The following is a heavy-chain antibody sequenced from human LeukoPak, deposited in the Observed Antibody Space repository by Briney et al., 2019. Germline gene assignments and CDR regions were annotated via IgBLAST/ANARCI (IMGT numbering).Heavy chain of an antibody. CDR1: GSRFTSYW. CDR3: ARLIAVAGTNYFDY. D-gene: IGHD6-19*01. CDR2: IYPGDSDT. V-gene: IGHV5-51*01. Sequence: LGESLKISCKGSGSRFTSYWIGWVRQMPGKGLEWMGIIYPGDSDTRYSPSFQGQVTISADKSISTAYLQWSSLKASDTAMYYCARLIAVAGTNYFDYWGQGTLVTVSS. J-gene: IGHJ4*02.